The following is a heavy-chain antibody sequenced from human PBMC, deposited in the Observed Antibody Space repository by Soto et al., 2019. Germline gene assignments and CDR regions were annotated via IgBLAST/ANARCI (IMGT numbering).Heavy chain of an antibody. CDR2: IGYDAIYK. Sequence: QVQLEESGGGVVQPGGSLRLSCAASGFTFDEHSMHWVRQAPGKGLEWVAAIGYDAIYKFYADSVEGRFTISRDNSKNTLYLQMNCLRKEDTAVQYCVKSMIARGESQGAFFDYWGQGTRVSVSS. CDR3: VKSMIARGESQGAFFDY. D-gene: IGHD3-16*01. CDR1: GFTFDEHS. J-gene: IGHJ4*02. V-gene: IGHV3-30-3*02.